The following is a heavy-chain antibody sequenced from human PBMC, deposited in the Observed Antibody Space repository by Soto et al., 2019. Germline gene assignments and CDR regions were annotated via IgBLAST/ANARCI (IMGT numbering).Heavy chain of an antibody. V-gene: IGHV4-39*02. CDR2: IYYSGST. CDR1: GGSISSRSYY. D-gene: IGHD6-13*01. CDR3: ARDYEPSAAVTY. Sequence: SETLSLTCSVSGGSISSRSYYWGWIRQPPGKGLEWIGSIYYSGSTYYNPSLKSRVTISVDTSKNQFSLQLNSVTPEDTAVYYCARDYEPSAAVTYWGQGTLVTVSS. J-gene: IGHJ4*02.